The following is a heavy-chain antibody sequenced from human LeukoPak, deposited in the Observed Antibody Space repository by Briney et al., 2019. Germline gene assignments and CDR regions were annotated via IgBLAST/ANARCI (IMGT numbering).Heavy chain of an antibody. J-gene: IGHJ5*02. CDR3: VRTRGACASNSFDP. CDR1: GYTFSNYG. Sequence: PGGSLRLSCAASGYTFSNYGMTWVRQAPGKGLQWVSAIFARGSTTSYADSVKGRVTISRDTSPNKLYMHMDTLRTEDTAPYYCVRTRGACASNSFDPWGQGALVTVSS. V-gene: IGHV3-23*01. D-gene: IGHD3-10*01. CDR2: IFARGSTT.